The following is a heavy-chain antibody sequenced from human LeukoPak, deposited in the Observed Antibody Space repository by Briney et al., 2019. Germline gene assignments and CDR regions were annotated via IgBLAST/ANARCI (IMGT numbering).Heavy chain of an antibody. J-gene: IGHJ3*01. CDR3: ARDLPLAAAAKDVFDL. Sequence: PSQTLSLTCTVSGGSISSGGYSWSWIRRPPGKGLEWIGNIHHSGGTYYNPSLKSRVTISVDRSKNHFSLTLNSVTAADTAAYYCARDLPLAAAAKDVFDLWGQGTLVTVSS. CDR1: GGSISSGGYS. D-gene: IGHD6-13*01. V-gene: IGHV4-30-2*01. CDR2: IHHSGGT.